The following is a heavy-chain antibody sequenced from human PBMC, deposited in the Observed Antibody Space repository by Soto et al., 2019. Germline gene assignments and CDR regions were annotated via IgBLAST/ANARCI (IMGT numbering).Heavy chain of an antibody. Sequence: EVQLLESGVGLVQPGGSLRLSCAASGFIFSSYDMAWVRQAPGKGLEWVSTVSSSADATQYADSVKGRFTISRDNSKNTLYLEMNNLRDEDTATYYCAKSYFFSWYDSWGQGTLVTVSS. D-gene: IGHD3-10*01. CDR3: AKSYFFSWYDS. V-gene: IGHV3-23*01. J-gene: IGHJ5*01. CDR1: GFIFSSYD. CDR2: VSSSADAT.